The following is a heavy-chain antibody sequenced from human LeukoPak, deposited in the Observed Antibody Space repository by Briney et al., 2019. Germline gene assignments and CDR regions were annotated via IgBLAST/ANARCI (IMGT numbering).Heavy chain of an antibody. CDR1: GFTFSSHW. V-gene: IGHV3-7*01. CDR3: ARHSNKYDYDSSGHYRSFDY. CDR2: IKQDASDK. J-gene: IGHJ4*02. Sequence: PGGSLRLSCAASGFTFSSHWMSWVRQAPGKGLEWVANIKQDASDKYCVDSVKGRFTISRDNAKNSLYLRMNSLRAEDTAVYFCARHSNKYDYDSSGHYRSFDYWGQGTLVTVSS. D-gene: IGHD3-22*01.